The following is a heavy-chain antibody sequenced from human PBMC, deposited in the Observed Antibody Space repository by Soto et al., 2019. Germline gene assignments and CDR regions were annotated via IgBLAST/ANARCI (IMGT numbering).Heavy chain of an antibody. CDR2: IWNDGIRK. J-gene: IGHJ4*02. D-gene: IGHD3-22*01. Sequence: GGSLRLSCAASGFTFSRYGMHWVRQAPGKGLEWVALIWNDGIRKVYVDSVRGRFTISRDNSKNTLDLQMNSLRAEDTAVYYCARDDDYEANAFDYWGPGTLVTVSS. CDR3: ARDDDYEANAFDY. CDR1: GFTFSRYG. V-gene: IGHV3-33*01.